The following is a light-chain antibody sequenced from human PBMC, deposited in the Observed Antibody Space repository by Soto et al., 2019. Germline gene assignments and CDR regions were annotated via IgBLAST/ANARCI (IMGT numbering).Light chain of an antibody. V-gene: IGKV3-20*01. CDR2: GAS. CDR1: QSVSSSY. CDR3: QQYGFSLRT. Sequence: EIVLTQSPGSLSLSPGERATLSCMASQSVSSSYLAWYQQKPGQAPRLLIYGASSRASGIPDRFSGSGSGTDFTLTISRLEPEDFAVYYCQQYGFSLRTFGQGTKVDIK. J-gene: IGKJ1*01.